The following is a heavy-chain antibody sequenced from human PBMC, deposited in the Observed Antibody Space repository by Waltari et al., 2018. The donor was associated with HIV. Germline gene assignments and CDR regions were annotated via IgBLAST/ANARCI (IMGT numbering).Heavy chain of an antibody. CDR3: VRGGAAWSAGGFQVAQPGP. CDR2: ISATGHNI. V-gene: IGHV3-48*03. Sequence: DVQLVASGGGLVPPGGSLGLPCAASGFTPIHFDIYWWRQGPGAGLEWVSYISATGHNIYYADSVQGRFTISRDNVRNILHLRIDDLRVDDTATYYCVRGGAAWSAGGFQVAQPGPWGQGALVTVSS. D-gene: IGHD2-15*01. CDR1: GFTPIHFD. J-gene: IGHJ5*02.